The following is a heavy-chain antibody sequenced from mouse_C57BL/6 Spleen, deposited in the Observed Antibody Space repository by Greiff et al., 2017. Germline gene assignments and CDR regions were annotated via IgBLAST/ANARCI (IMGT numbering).Heavy chain of an antibody. CDR1: GFTFSDYG. V-gene: IGHV5-17*01. Sequence: EVKVVESGGGLVKPGGSLKLSCAASGFTFSDYGMHWVRQAPEKGLEWVAYISSGSSTIYYADTVKGRFTISRDNAKNTLFLQMTSLRSEDTAMYYCAKEGNYYGSSPFAYWGQGTLVTVSA. CDR3: AKEGNYYGSSPFAY. D-gene: IGHD1-1*01. CDR2: ISSGSSTI. J-gene: IGHJ3*01.